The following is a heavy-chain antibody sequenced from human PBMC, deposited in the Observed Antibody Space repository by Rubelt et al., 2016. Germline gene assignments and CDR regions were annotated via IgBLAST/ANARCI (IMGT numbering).Heavy chain of an antibody. V-gene: IGHV1-2*06. J-gene: IGHJ4*02. Sequence: APGQGLEWMGRINPNSGGTNYAQKFQGRVTMTRDTSISTAYMELSRLRSDDTAVYYCARPTGASSASGSFLVWGQGTLVTVSS. CDR2: INPNSGGT. D-gene: IGHD3-10*01. CDR3: ARPTGASSASGSFLV.